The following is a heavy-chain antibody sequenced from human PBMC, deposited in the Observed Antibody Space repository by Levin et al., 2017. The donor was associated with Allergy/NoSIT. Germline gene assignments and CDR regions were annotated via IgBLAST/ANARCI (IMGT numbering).Heavy chain of an antibody. CDR3: AREEAVAAISNPDAFDI. V-gene: IGHV1-18*01. CDR2: ISAYNGNT. CDR1: GYTFTSYG. D-gene: IGHD5-12*01. J-gene: IGHJ3*02. Sequence: ASVKVSCKASGYTFTSYGISWVRQAPGQGLEWMGWISAYNGNTNYAQKLQGRVTMTTDTSTSTAYMELRSLRSDDTAVYYCAREEAVAAISNPDAFDIWGQGTMVTVSS.